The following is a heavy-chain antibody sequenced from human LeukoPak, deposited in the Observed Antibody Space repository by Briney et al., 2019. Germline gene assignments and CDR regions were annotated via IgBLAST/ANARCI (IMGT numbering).Heavy chain of an antibody. J-gene: IGHJ4*02. CDR1: GFTFSNYA. D-gene: IGHD3-10*01. V-gene: IGHV3-23*01. CDR3: ARDEPDYYGSGSHDY. Sequence: GGSLRLSCAASGFTFSNYAMSWVRQAPGKGLEWVSAISGSASSTYHADSVKGRFTISRDNAKNSLYLQMNSLRAEDTAVYYCARDEPDYYGSGSHDYWGQGTLVTVSS. CDR2: ISGSASST.